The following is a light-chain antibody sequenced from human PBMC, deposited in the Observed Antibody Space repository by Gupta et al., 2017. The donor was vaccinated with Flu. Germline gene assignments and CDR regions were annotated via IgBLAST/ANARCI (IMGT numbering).Light chain of an antibody. V-gene: IGLV2-14*03. CDR1: NSDIGRFNY. CDR3: SSYTNTTTLIV. J-gene: IGLJ2*01. CDR2: EVS. Sequence: QSALTQSASVSGSPGQAITVSCPGTNSDIGRFNYVSGYQQHPGRAPKLVIFEVSRRSSGVPDRFSGSKSGNTASLTISGLQPEDEADYYCSSYTNTTTLIVFGGGTKVTVL.